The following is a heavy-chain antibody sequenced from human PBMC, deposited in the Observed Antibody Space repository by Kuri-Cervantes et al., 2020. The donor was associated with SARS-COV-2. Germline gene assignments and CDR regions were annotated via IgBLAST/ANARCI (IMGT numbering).Heavy chain of an antibody. CDR1: GYTFTSYG. V-gene: IGHV1-8*03. J-gene: IGHJ6*03. CDR3: ARLLRGAYYYYYMDV. Sequence: ASVKVSCKASGYTFTSYGISWVRQAPGQGLEWMGWMNPNSGNTGYAQKFQGRVTITRNTSISTAHMELSSLRSEDTAVYYCARLLRGAYYYYYMDVWGKGTTVTVSS. CDR2: MNPNSGNT. D-gene: IGHD1-26*01.